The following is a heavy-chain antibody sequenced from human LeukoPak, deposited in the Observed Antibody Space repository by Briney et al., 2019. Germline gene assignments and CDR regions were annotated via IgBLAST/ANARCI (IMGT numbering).Heavy chain of an antibody. V-gene: IGHV3-9*01. J-gene: IGHJ4*02. CDR1: GFNFGDFA. Sequence: GGSLRLSCAASGFNFGDFAMNWVRQPPGKGLEWVSSINWSSAQIFYADSVKGRFTISGDSTKNSLYLEISSLRPEDTARYYCAKGSLSLAASAFDSWGQGTPVIVSS. CDR3: AKGSLSLAASAFDS. D-gene: IGHD6-13*01. CDR2: INWSSAQI.